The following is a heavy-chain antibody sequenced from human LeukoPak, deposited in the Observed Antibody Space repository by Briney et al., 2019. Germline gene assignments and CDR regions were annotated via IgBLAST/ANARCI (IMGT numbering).Heavy chain of an antibody. CDR1: GFTFNNYW. CDR3: ARAGYGDYY. D-gene: IGHD4-17*01. V-gene: IGHV3-7*05. J-gene: IGHJ4*02. Sequence: GGSLRLSCAASGFTFNNYWMSWVRRAPGKGLEWVASIKQDGSEEHYVDSLKGRFTISRDNAKNSLFLQMNSLRAEDTAVYYCARAGYGDYYWGQGTLVTVSS. CDR2: IKQDGSEE.